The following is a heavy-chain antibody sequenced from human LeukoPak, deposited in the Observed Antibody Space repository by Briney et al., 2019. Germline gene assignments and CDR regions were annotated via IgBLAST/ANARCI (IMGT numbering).Heavy chain of an antibody. CDR2: IYYTGTT. D-gene: IGHD3-10*01. J-gene: IGHJ5*02. CDR1: GGSISPYF. V-gene: IGHV4-59*08. CDR3: ARHGEHYYGSGSYYNRWFDP. Sequence: SETLSLTCTVSGGSISPYFWSWIRQPPGQGQERIGDIYYTGTTKYISSLKSRVPISLGTSKNQFPLKLNSVTAADTAIYYCARHGEHYYGSGSYYNRWFDPWGQGTLVTVSS.